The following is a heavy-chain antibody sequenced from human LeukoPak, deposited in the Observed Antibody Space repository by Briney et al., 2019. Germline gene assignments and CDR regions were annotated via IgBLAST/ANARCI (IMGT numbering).Heavy chain of an antibody. CDR3: ARAPGGYDFYWAAEFDY. CDR2: INWNGGST. V-gene: IGHV3-20*04. D-gene: IGHD5-12*01. CDR1: GFTFDDYG. Sequence: GGSLRLSCAASGFTFDDYGMSWVRQAPGKGLEWVSGINWNGGSTGYADSVKGRFTISRDNAKNSLYLQMNSLRAEDTALYYCARAPGGYDFYWAAEFDYWGQGTLVTVSS. J-gene: IGHJ4*02.